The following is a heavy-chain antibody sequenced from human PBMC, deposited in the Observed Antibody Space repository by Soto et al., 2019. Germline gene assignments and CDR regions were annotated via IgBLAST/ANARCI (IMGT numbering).Heavy chain of an antibody. Sequence: QVQLVQSGAEVKKPGAAVKVSCKASGYTFGSYGINWVRQAPGQGLEWMGWISEYDGDTKYEQKFQGRVTMTTDTSTGTAYMDLRSLRADDTAVYYCARGTSSSSLLGSLDIWGQGTMVTVSS. J-gene: IGHJ3*02. D-gene: IGHD6-6*01. CDR3: ARGTSSSSLLGSLDI. CDR1: GYTFGSYG. V-gene: IGHV1-18*01. CDR2: ISEYDGDT.